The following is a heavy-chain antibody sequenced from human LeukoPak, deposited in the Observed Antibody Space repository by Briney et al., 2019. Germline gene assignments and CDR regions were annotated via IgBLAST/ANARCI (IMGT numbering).Heavy chain of an antibody. V-gene: IGHV1-2*02. CDR1: GYIFTGYY. D-gene: IGHD3-16*01. CDR3: ARDERYSDADHHYPDLGY. CDR2: INPNGGAT. Sequence: ASVKVSCTASGYIFTGYYLFWVRQAPGQGPYWMGLINPNGGATRYAQKFQGRVTLTCDTSIRTTYMELSSLTSDDTAVYYCARDERYSDADHHYPDLGYWGQGTLVTVSS. J-gene: IGHJ4*02.